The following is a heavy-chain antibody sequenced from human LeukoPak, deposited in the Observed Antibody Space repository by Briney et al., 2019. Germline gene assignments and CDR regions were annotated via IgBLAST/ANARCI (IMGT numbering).Heavy chain of an antibody. J-gene: IGHJ3*02. D-gene: IGHD3-22*01. CDR1: GYTFTSYD. V-gene: IGHV1-8*01. CDR3: ARGKDSSGYYYGHDAFDI. CDR2: MNPNSGNT. Sequence: ASVKVSCKASGYTFTSYDINWVRQATGQGLEWMGWMNPNSGNTGYAQKFQGRVTMTRNTSISTAYMELSSLRSEDTAVYYCARGKDSSGYYYGHDAFDIWGQGTMVTVSS.